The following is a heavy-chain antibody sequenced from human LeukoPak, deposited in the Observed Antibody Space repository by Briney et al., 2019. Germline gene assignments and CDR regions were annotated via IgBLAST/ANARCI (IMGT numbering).Heavy chain of an antibody. CDR2: INPNSGGT. CDR1: GYTFTGYY. D-gene: IGHD3-22*01. Sequence: ASVKVSCKASGYTFTGYYMHWVRQAPGQGLEWMGWINPNSGGTNYAQKFQGRVTMTRDTSISTAYMELSRLRSDDTAVYYCARAEYYDSSGYLDYWGQGTLVTVYS. CDR3: ARAEYYDSSGYLDY. J-gene: IGHJ4*02. V-gene: IGHV1-2*02.